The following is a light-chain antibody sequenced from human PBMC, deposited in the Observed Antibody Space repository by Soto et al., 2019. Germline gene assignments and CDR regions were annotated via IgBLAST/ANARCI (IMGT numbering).Light chain of an antibody. V-gene: IGKV1-39*01. J-gene: IGKJ2*01. Sequence: DIQMTQSPSSLSASVGDRVTITCRARQTIGTYLNWYQEIPGKAPKLLIYPASTLKNGVPSRLSGSGSGTDFTLTISSLQPEDFATYSCQQSTGIPYTFGQGTKLEIK. CDR2: PAS. CDR1: QTIGTY. CDR3: QQSTGIPYT.